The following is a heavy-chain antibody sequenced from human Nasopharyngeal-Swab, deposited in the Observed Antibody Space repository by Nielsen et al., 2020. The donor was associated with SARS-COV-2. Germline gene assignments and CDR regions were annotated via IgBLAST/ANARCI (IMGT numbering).Heavy chain of an antibody. Sequence: ASLKVFCKVSGYTLTVLPIHWVRQAPGKGLEWMGTVVPEDGEPIYAQNFQGRVTMTEDTTTYTAYLELSSLRSEDTAVYYCASEGSGVFGVVIYAFDIWGPGTLVTVSS. CDR1: GYTLTVLP. CDR2: VVPEDGEP. J-gene: IGHJ3*02. V-gene: IGHV1-24*01. D-gene: IGHD3-3*01. CDR3: ASEGSGVFGVVIYAFDI.